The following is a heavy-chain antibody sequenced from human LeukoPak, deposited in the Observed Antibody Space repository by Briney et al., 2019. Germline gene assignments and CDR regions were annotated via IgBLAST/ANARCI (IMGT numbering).Heavy chain of an antibody. CDR3: ARDQTGSLDY. CDR1: GFTFSNTW. J-gene: IGHJ4*02. Sequence: GGSLRLSCAASGFTFSNTWMAWVRQAPGKGLEWVANIKQDGSTRHYVDSVKGRFTISRDNAKKSLYLQMNSLSAEDTAVYYCARDQTGSLDYWGQGTLVTVSS. CDR2: IKQDGSTR. V-gene: IGHV3-7*01. D-gene: IGHD1-26*01.